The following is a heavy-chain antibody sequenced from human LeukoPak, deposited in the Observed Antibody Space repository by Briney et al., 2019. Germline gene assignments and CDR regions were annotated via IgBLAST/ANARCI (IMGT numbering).Heavy chain of an antibody. Sequence: SETLSLTCTVSGGSISSSSYYWGWIRQPPGKGLEWMGSIYYSGSTYYNPSLKSRVTISVDTSKNQFSLKLSSVTAADAAVYYCASPTSRQGKTHAFDIWGQGTMVTVSS. CDR1: GGSISSSSYY. J-gene: IGHJ3*02. CDR3: ASPTSRQGKTHAFDI. V-gene: IGHV4-39*01. CDR2: IYYSGST.